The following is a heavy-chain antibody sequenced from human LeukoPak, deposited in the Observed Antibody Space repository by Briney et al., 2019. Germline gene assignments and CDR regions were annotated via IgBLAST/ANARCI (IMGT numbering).Heavy chain of an antibody. Sequence: PGGSLRLSCAASGFTFSGSPILWVRQASGKGLEWVGRIRSKADNYATAHAASVQGRFTISRDDSKNTAYLQLNSLKTEDTAVYYCTQSNYWGQGALVTVSS. J-gene: IGHJ4*02. CDR1: GFTFSGSP. V-gene: IGHV3-73*01. CDR2: IRSKADNYAT. CDR3: TQSNY.